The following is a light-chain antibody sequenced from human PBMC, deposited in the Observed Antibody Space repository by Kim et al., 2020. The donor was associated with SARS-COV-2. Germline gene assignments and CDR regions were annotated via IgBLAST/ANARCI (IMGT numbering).Light chain of an antibody. CDR3: QQYNFYPVT. J-gene: IGKJ4*01. Sequence: ESVGDRVTITCRASQGVNIYVAWFQQKPGKAPKTLIYGASTLLSGVPSRFSGSGSGTYFTLTITNLQSEDFATYYCQQYNFYPVTFGGGTKVDIK. V-gene: IGKV1-16*01. CDR2: GAS. CDR1: QGVNIY.